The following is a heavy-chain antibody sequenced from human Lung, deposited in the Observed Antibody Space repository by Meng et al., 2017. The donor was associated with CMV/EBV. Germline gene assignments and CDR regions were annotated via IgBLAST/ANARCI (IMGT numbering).Heavy chain of an antibody. Sequence: GESLKISCAASEFTFSNFAMSWVRLAPGRGLAWVSAITASGGSTYYADSVKGRFTVSRDNFKNTLYLQMNSLRVEDTAVYYCAKAFSASWYREYYDYWGQGKXVTVDS. J-gene: IGHJ4*02. CDR2: ITASGGST. CDR1: EFTFSNFA. CDR3: AKAFSASWYREYYDY. V-gene: IGHV3-23*01. D-gene: IGHD6-13*01.